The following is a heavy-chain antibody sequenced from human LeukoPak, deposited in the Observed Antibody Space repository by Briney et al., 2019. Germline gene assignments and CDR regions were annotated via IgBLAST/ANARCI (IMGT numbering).Heavy chain of an antibody. V-gene: IGHV1-18*01. J-gene: IGHJ4*02. D-gene: IGHD2-2*01. CDR3: ARDHTGYCSSTSCYAPFDY. CDR1: VYTFTSYG. Sequence: ASVKVSCKASVYTFTSYGISWVRQAPGHGLEWMGWISAYNDNTNYAQKLQGRVTMTTDTSTSTAYMELRSLRSDDTAVYYCARDHTGYCSSTSCYAPFDYWGQGTLVTVSS. CDR2: ISAYNDNT.